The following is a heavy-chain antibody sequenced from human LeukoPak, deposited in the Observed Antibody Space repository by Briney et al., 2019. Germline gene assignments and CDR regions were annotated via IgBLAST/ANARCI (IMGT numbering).Heavy chain of an antibody. D-gene: IGHD3-22*01. J-gene: IGHJ4*02. Sequence: SSETLSLTCTVSGGSISSYYWGWIRQPPGKGLEWIGSIYYSGSTYYNPSLKSRVTISVDTSKNQFSLKLSSVTAADTAVYYCARHIPPNYYDSSGFDLYYFDYWGQGTLVTVSS. CDR1: GGSISSYY. V-gene: IGHV4-39*01. CDR2: IYYSGST. CDR3: ARHIPPNYYDSSGFDLYYFDY.